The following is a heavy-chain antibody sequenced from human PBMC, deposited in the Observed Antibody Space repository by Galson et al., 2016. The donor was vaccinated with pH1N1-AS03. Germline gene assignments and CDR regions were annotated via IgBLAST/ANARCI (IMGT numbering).Heavy chain of an antibody. J-gene: IGHJ4*02. Sequence: SLRLSCAASGFTFSNLWMHWVRQAPGKGLEWVANIKEDGNDQHYVASVKGRFTISRDNAKKSLFLQMNSLTADDTAAYYCARTRGVLQSSGEMLSYFDYWGLGSLVTVSS. CDR1: GFTFSNLW. V-gene: IGHV3-7*01. CDR3: ARTRGVLQSSGEMLSYFDY. D-gene: IGHD3-10*01. CDR2: IKEDGNDQ.